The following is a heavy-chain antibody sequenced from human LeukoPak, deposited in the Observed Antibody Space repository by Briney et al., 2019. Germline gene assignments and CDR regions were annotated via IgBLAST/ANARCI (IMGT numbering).Heavy chain of an antibody. Sequence: GRSLRLSCAASGFTFDDYAMHWVRQAPGKGLEWVSGISWNSGSIGYADSVKGRFTISRDNAKNSLYLQMNSLRAEDTAVYYCARVHYDILPGYYSMGDYWGQGTLVTVSS. D-gene: IGHD3-9*01. V-gene: IGHV3-9*01. J-gene: IGHJ4*02. CDR3: ARVHYDILPGYYSMGDY. CDR2: ISWNSGSI. CDR1: GFTFDDYA.